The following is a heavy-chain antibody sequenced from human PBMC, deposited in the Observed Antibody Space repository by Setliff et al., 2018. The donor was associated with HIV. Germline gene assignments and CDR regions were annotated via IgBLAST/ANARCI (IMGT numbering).Heavy chain of an antibody. Sequence: SETLSLTCTVSGASISRSSYYWGWIRQPPGKGLEWIGSTYNSGSTYYNPSLKSRVMISVDTSNNQFSLKVISVTAADPAVYYCASLLPYSSGWYDFDYWGQGTLVTVSS. CDR2: TYNSGST. V-gene: IGHV4-39*07. CDR1: GASISRSSYY. J-gene: IGHJ4*02. CDR3: ASLLPYSSGWYDFDY. D-gene: IGHD6-13*01.